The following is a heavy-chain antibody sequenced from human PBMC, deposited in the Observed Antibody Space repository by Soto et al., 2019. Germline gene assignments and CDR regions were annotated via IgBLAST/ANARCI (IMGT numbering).Heavy chain of an antibody. CDR1: GYSFTDYH. V-gene: IGHV1-2*04. Sequence: ASVKVSCKASGYSFTDYHIHWVRQAPGQGLEWLGRINPKSGGTSTAQKFQGWVTMTTDTSISTASMELTRLTSDDTAIYYCARGDSTDCSNGVCSFFYNHDMDVWGQGTTITVSS. J-gene: IGHJ6*02. CDR2: INPKSGGT. D-gene: IGHD2-8*01. CDR3: ARGDSTDCSNGVCSFFYNHDMDV.